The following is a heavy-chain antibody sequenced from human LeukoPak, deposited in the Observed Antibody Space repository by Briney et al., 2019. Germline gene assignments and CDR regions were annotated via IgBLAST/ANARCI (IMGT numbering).Heavy chain of an antibody. J-gene: IGHJ4*02. Sequence: SETLSLTCAVYGGSFSGYYWSWIRQPPGKGLEWIGEINHSGSTNYNPSLKSRVTISVDTSKNQFSLKLSSVTAADTAVYYCARGGVSIVRGVQFVYWGQGTLVTVSS. CDR2: INHSGST. D-gene: IGHD3-10*01. CDR1: GGSFSGYY. V-gene: IGHV4-34*01. CDR3: ARGGVSIVRGVQFVY.